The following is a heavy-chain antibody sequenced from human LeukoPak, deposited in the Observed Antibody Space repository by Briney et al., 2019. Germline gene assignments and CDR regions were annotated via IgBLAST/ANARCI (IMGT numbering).Heavy chain of an antibody. V-gene: IGHV4-34*01. CDR2: INHSGST. CDR3: ARHASRGLVVVPAADY. Sequence: SETLSLTCAVYGGSFSGYYWSWIRQPPGKGLEWIGEINHSGSTNYNPSLKSRVTISVDTSKNQFSLKLSSVTAADTAVYYCARHASRGLVVVPAADYWGQGTLVTVSS. CDR1: GGSFSGYY. D-gene: IGHD2-2*01. J-gene: IGHJ4*02.